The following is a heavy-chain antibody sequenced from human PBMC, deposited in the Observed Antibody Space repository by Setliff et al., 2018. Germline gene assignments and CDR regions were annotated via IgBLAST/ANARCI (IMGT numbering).Heavy chain of an antibody. V-gene: IGHV3-30-3*01. CDR3: ARDERYNYHYYGMDV. CDR1: GFSFSSYA. Sequence: GGSLRLSCVVSGFSFSSYAMHWVRQAPGKGLEWVAVISYDGSNKYYGASVKGRFTISRDNSKNTLYLQMNSLRTEDTAVYYCARDERYNYHYYGMDVWGQGTTVTVS. D-gene: IGHD1-1*01. CDR2: ISYDGSNK. J-gene: IGHJ6*02.